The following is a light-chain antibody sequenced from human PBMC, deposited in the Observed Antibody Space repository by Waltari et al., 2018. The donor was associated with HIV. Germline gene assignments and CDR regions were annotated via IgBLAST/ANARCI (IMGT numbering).Light chain of an antibody. J-gene: IGLJ1*01. CDR2: NDE. Sequence: QSVLAQPPSVSGAPGQRVTISFSGSGSNIRSNYVNWYQQLPVTAPRVLIYNDEKRPSGVPARCSGSKAGTTASRAISGLQSEEEADYYCAAWDDTLKVYVFGTGTKVTVL. V-gene: IGLV1-44*01. CDR1: GSNIRSNY. CDR3: AAWDDTLKVYV.